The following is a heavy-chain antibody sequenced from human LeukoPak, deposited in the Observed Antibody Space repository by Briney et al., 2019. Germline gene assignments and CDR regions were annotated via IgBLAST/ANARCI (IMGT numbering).Heavy chain of an antibody. CDR2: IYTSGST. CDR1: GGSISSGSYY. V-gene: IGHV4-61*02. D-gene: IGHD5-18*01. Sequence: SETLSLTCTVSGGSISSGSYYWSWIRQPAGKGLEWIGRIYTSGSTNYNPSLKSRVTISVDTSKNQFSLKLSSVTAADTAVYYCARSRSYGDPIDYWGQGTLVTISS. CDR3: ARSRSYGDPIDY. J-gene: IGHJ4*02.